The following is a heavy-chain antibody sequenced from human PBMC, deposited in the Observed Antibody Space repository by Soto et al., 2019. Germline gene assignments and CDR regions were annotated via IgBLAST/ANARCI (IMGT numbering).Heavy chain of an antibody. J-gene: IGHJ4*02. CDR3: ARHIAVSGTRGFDH. CDR1: GGSITSNW. CDR2: IFHTGSA. Sequence: QVQLQESGPGLMKPSGTLSLTCAVSGGSITSNWWSWVRQPPGKGLEWIAEIFHTGSANYNPSPMGRLTISMDKSRNHLSLNLNSVPAADTAVYYCARHIAVSGTRGFDHWGQGTLVTVSS. V-gene: IGHV4-4*02. D-gene: IGHD2-21*01.